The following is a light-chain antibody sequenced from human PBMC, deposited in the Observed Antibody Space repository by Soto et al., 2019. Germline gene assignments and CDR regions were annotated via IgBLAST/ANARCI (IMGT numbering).Light chain of an antibody. CDR2: KAS. V-gene: IGKV1-5*03. J-gene: IGKJ1*01. CDR1: QSISTY. CDR3: QQYNTYSRT. Sequence: DIQMTQSPSTLSASVGDRVTIPCRASQSISTYLAWYQQKPGKAPKLLIYKASSLESGVPSRFSGSGSGAEFTLTISSLQPDDFATYYCQQYNTYSRTFGQGTKV.